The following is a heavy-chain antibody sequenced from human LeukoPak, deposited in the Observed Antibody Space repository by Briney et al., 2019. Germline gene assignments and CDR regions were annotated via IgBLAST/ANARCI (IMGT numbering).Heavy chain of an antibody. CDR3: ARDQDSLVRGVIGY. J-gene: IGHJ4*02. CDR1: GYTFTSYG. Sequence: ASVRVSCKASGYTFTSYGISWVRQAPGQGLEWMGWIGPYNGNTNYAQNLQGRVTMTTDTSTSTAYMELGSLGSDDTAVYYCARDQDSLVRGVIGYWGQGTLVTVSS. CDR2: IGPYNGNT. V-gene: IGHV1-18*01. D-gene: IGHD3-10*01.